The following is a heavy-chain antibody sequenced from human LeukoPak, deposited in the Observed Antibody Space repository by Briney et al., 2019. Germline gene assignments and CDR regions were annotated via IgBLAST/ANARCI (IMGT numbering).Heavy chain of an antibody. Sequence: ASVKVSCKASGYSFTDYYMHWVRQAPGQGLEWMGWINPKSGATNYAQKFQGRVTMTRDTSISTAYMELSTLRSDDTAVYYCASPTYGDYDDAFDIWGQGTMVTVSS. CDR2: INPKSGAT. D-gene: IGHD4-17*01. V-gene: IGHV1-2*02. J-gene: IGHJ3*02. CDR3: ASPTYGDYDDAFDI. CDR1: GYSFTDYY.